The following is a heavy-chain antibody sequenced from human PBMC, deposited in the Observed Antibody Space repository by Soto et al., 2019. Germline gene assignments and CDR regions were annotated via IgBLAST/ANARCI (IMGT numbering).Heavy chain of an antibody. CDR1: GGSISSYY. CDR3: ARNPYYGDYLGYFDY. D-gene: IGHD4-17*01. V-gene: IGHV4-59*08. Sequence: SETLSLTCTVSGGSISSYYWSWIRQPPGKGLEWIGYIYYSGSTNYNPSLKSRVTISVDTSKNQFSLKLSSVTAVDTAVYYCARNPYYGDYLGYFDYWGQGTLVTVSS. CDR2: IYYSGST. J-gene: IGHJ4*02.